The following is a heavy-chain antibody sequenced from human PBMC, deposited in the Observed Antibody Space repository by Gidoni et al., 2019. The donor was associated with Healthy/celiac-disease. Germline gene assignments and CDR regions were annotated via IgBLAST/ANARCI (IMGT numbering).Heavy chain of an antibody. J-gene: IGHJ4*02. CDR2: IIPIYGTA. Sequence: QVQLVQSGAEVKKPGSSAKLSCKSSGGTISRYSISWVRQAPGRGLEWMGGIIPIYGTANYSQKSQGRRMITSDNSSSTAYMELSSLRSEDTAVYYCARDVWGSFLPMLQGAFDYWGQGTLVTVSS. V-gene: IGHV1-69*06. D-gene: IGHD3-16*01. CDR3: ARDVWGSFLPMLQGAFDY. CDR1: GGTISRYS.